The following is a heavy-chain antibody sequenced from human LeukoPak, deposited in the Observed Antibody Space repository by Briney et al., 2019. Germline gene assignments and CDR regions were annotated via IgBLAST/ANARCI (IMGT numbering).Heavy chain of an antibody. V-gene: IGHV4-59*01. CDR1: CGSISSYY. CDR2: IYYSGST. J-gene: IGHJ3*02. D-gene: IGHD6-13*01. CDR3: ARGSSWYSRVGALDI. Sequence: SETLYLTCTVSCGSISSYYWSWIRQPPGKGLEWIGYIYYSGSTNYNPSLKSRVTISVDTSKNQFSLKLSSVTAADTAVYYCARGSSWYSRVGALDIWGQGTMVTVSS.